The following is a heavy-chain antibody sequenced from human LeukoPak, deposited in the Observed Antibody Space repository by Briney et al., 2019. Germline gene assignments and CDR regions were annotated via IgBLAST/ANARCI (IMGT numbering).Heavy chain of an antibody. CDR1: GFTFSNYG. CDR2: IWYDGSNK. CDR3: AKVLAVTSYGAKSVFDH. V-gene: IGHV3-30*02. D-gene: IGHD4-23*01. Sequence: GGSLRLSCAASGFTFSNYGMHWVRQAPGKGLEWVAFIWYDGSNKYYADSVKGRFTISRDNSKNTVYLQMNSLRAEDTAVYYCAKVLAVTSYGAKSVFDHWGQRTLVTVSS. J-gene: IGHJ4*02.